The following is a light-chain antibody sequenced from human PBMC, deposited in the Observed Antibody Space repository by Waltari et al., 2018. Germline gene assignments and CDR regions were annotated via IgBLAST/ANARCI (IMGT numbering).Light chain of an antibody. CDR3: QQYNKWPPYT. Sequence: IVMTQSPATLSVSPGEGATLSCRASQSVSSNLAWYQQKPGQAPRLLIYDVSTRAIGSPARCSGSGSGTEFTLTISSLQSEDFAVYYCQQYNKWPPYTFGQGTKLEIK. CDR2: DVS. J-gene: IGKJ2*01. V-gene: IGKV3-15*01. CDR1: QSVSSN.